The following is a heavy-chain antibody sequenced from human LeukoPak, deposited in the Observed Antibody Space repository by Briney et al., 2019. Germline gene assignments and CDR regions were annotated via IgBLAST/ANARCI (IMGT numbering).Heavy chain of an antibody. Sequence: GGSLRLSCAPSGFTFSSYSMNWVRPAPRKGLEWVSSISSSSSYIYYADSVKGRFTISKDNAKNSLYLQMNSLRAEDTAVYYCASYGAGSYPQFDPWGQGTLVTVSS. CDR1: GFTFSSYS. CDR2: ISSSSSYI. J-gene: IGHJ5*02. V-gene: IGHV3-21*01. D-gene: IGHD3-10*01. CDR3: ASYGAGSYPQFDP.